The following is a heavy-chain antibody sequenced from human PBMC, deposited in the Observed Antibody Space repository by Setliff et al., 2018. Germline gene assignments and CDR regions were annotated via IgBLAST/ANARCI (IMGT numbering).Heavy chain of an antibody. Sequence: ASVKVSCKASGFAFSSPGISWVRQDPGQGLEWMGWISGYNGNTNYAQTFQDRVTMTTDTSTNTAYLDLRNLRSDDTAVYYCARLTYNLYYYYLDVWGKGTPVTVSS. J-gene: IGHJ6*03. V-gene: IGHV1-18*01. D-gene: IGHD1-1*01. CDR1: GFAFSSPG. CDR3: ARLTYNLYYYYLDV. CDR2: ISGYNGNT.